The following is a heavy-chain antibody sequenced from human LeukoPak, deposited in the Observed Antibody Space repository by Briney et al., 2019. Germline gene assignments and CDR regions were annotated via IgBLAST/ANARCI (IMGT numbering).Heavy chain of an antibody. CDR3: ARAQGYCSSSSCFNWFDP. Sequence: SQTLSLTCTVSGGSISSGDYYWSWIRQPPGKGLEWIGNIYYSGSTYYNPSLKSRVTISVDTSKNQFPLKLSSVTAANTAVYYCARAQGYCSSSSCFNWFDPWGQGTLVTVSS. D-gene: IGHD2-2*01. CDR1: GGSISSGDYY. J-gene: IGHJ5*02. CDR2: IYYSGST. V-gene: IGHV4-30-4*01.